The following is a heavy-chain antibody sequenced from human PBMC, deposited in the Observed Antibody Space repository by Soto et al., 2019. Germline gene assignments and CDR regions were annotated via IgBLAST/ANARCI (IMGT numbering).Heavy chain of an antibody. J-gene: IGHJ4*02. CDR1: GFTFSSYA. V-gene: IGHV3-23*01. CDR3: AKGIKVYDSPDY. D-gene: IGHD3-3*01. Sequence: PGGSLRLSCAASGFTFSSYAMTWVRQAPGKGLEWVSAISGSGGSTYYADSVKGRFTISRDNSKNTLYLQMNSLRAEDTAVYYCAKGIKVYDSPDYWGQGTLVTVSS. CDR2: ISGSGGST.